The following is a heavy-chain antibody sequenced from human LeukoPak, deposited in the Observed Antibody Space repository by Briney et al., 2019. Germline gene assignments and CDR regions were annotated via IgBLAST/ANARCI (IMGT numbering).Heavy chain of an antibody. Sequence: KPSETLSLTCTVSGDSISSHYWSWIGQPPGKGLEWIGYVYYSGSTNYNPSLRSRVTISVDTSKNQFSLKLSSVTAADAAMYYCARLYYDSSGQYYFDYWGQGTLVTVSS. D-gene: IGHD3-22*01. CDR1: GDSISSHY. CDR2: VYYSGST. J-gene: IGHJ4*02. V-gene: IGHV4-59*11. CDR3: ARLYYDSSGQYYFDY.